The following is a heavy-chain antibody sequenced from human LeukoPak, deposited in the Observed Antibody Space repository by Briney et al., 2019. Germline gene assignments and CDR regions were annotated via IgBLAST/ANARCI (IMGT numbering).Heavy chain of an antibody. D-gene: IGHD6-13*01. V-gene: IGHV3-7*01. CDR2: IKQDGSEK. J-gene: IGHJ4*02. Sequence: GGSLRLSCAASGFTFSSYWMSWVRQAPGKGLEWVANIKQDGSEKYYVDSVKGRFTISRDNAKNSLYLRMNSLRAEDTAVYYCAREETGYSSSWYGYWGQGTLVTVSS. CDR3: AREETGYSSSWYGY. CDR1: GFTFSSYW.